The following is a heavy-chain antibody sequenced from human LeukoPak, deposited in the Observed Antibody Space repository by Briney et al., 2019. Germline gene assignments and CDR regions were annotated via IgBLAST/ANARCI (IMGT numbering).Heavy chain of an antibody. CDR3: ARGAVPAVNFDY. J-gene: IGHJ4*02. CDR2: IIPILGIA. CDR1: GGTFSSYT. V-gene: IGHV1-69*02. Sequence: ASVKVSCKASGGTFSSYTISWVRQAPGQGIEWMGRIIPILGIANYAQKFQGRVTITADKSTSTAYMELSSLRSEDTAVYYCARGAVPAVNFDYWGQGTLVTVSS. D-gene: IGHD2-2*01.